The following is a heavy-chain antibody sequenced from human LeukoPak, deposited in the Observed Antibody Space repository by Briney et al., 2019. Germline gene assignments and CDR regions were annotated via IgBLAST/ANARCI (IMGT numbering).Heavy chain of an antibody. J-gene: IGHJ4*02. D-gene: IGHD3-10*01. CDR3: GRVGGRGSIGGDC. CDR2: IKSDGSAT. Sequence: GGSLRLSCAASGFTFSTYWMHWVRQAPGKGLVWVSRIKSDGSATTYADFVKGRFTVSRDNAKNTLYLQMSSLRAEDTAMYFWGRVGGRGSIGGDCWGQGTLVTVSS. V-gene: IGHV3-74*03. CDR1: GFTFSTYW.